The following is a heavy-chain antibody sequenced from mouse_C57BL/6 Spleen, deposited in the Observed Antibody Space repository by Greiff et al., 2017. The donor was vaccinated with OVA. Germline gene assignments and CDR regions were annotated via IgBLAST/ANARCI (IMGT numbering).Heavy chain of an antibody. CDR1: GYAFSSSW. CDR3: ARGQLRLRAMDY. J-gene: IGHJ4*01. D-gene: IGHD3-2*02. CDR2: IYPGDGDT. V-gene: IGHV1-82*01. Sequence: QVQLQQSGPELVKPGASVKISCKASGYAFSSSWMNWVKQRPGKGLEWIGRIYPGDGDTNYNGKFKGKATLTADKSSSTAYMQLSSLTSEDSAVYCCARGQLRLRAMDYWGQGTSVTVSS.